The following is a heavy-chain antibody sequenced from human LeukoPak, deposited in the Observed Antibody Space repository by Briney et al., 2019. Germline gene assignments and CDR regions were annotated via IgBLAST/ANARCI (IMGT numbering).Heavy chain of an antibody. Sequence: GGSLRLSCAAFGFRFDDYTMHWVRQVPGKGLEWVSSINGNNRRIVYADSVKGRFTVSRDNAKNSLYLQMNSLRAEDTALYYCAKVGMAGTYPYFDYWGHGTLVTVSS. CDR1: GFRFDDYT. D-gene: IGHD1-20*01. CDR3: AKVGMAGTYPYFDY. V-gene: IGHV3-9*01. J-gene: IGHJ4*01. CDR2: INGNNRRI.